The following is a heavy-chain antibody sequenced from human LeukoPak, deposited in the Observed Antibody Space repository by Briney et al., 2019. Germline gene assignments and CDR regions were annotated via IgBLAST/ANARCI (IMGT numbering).Heavy chain of an antibody. CDR2: IYYSGST. Sequence: PSETLSLTCTVSGGSISSYYWCWIRQPPGKGLEWIGYIYYSGSTNYNPSLKSRVTISVDTSKNQFSLKLSSVTAADTAVYYCARTMYNWNQDDAFDIWGQGTVVTVSS. V-gene: IGHV4-59*08. D-gene: IGHD1-20*01. J-gene: IGHJ3*02. CDR3: ARTMYNWNQDDAFDI. CDR1: GGSISSYY.